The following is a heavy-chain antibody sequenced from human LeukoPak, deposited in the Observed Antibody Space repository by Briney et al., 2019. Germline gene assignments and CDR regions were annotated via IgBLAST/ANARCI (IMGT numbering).Heavy chain of an antibody. CDR2: INPSGDRT. D-gene: IGHD5-24*01. CDR3: ARGDGYNWFAY. V-gene: IGHV1-46*01. CDR1: GHTFTNYY. J-gene: IGHJ5*01. Sequence: ASVNVSCKASGHTFTNYYMHWVRQAPGQGLEWMGMINPSGDRTTYAQRFQGRVTMTRDTSTSTLYMDLSSLRSDDTAVFYCARGDGYNWFAYWGQGTLVTVSS.